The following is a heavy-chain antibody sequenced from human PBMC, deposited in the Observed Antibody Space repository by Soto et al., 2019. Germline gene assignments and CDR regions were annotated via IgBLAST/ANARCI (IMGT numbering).Heavy chain of an antibody. CDR3: ARGPSGDKVDY. CDR1: GDSISNGYYT. J-gene: IGHJ4*02. CDR2: IYNSVNT. V-gene: IGHV4-30-4*01. D-gene: IGHD3-10*01. Sequence: QVQLQESGPGLVEPSQTLSLTCTVSGDSISNGYYTWSWIRQPPGKDLEWIGHIYNSVNTYSNPSLKSRVTISADTSKNQFSLKLSSVTAADTDVYYGARGPSGDKVDYWGQGTLVTVSS.